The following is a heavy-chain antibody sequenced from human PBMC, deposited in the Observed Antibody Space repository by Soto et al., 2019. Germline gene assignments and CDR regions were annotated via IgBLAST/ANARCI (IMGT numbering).Heavy chain of an antibody. V-gene: IGHV4-39*07. J-gene: IGHJ6*02. CDR2: INHSGST. Sequence: SETLSLTCAVSGDSISTSTYYWGWIRQPPGKGLEWIGEINHSGSTNYNPSLKSRVTISVDTSKNQFSLKLSSVTAADTAVYYCARGDNSYGSYYYYYYGMDVWGQGTTVTVSS. D-gene: IGHD5-18*01. CDR1: GDSISTSTYY. CDR3: ARGDNSYGSYYYYYYGMDV.